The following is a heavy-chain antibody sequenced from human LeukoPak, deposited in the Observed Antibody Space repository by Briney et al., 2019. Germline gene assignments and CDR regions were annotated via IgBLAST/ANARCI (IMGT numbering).Heavy chain of an antibody. J-gene: IGHJ3*02. D-gene: IGHD4-17*01. Sequence: GGSLRLSCAASGFTFSSYDMHWVRQATGKGLEWVSAIGTAGDTYYPGSVKGRFTISRENAKNSLYLQMNNLRAGDTAVYYCARGGDYDAFDIWGQGTMVTVSS. V-gene: IGHV3-13*01. CDR3: ARGGDYDAFDI. CDR1: GFTFSSYD. CDR2: IGTAGDT.